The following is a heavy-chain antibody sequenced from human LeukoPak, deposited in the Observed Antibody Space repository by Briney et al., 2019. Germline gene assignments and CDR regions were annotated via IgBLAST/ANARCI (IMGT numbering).Heavy chain of an antibody. CDR2: ISYDGSNK. Sequence: GRSLRLSCAASGFTFSSYGMHWVRQAPGKGLEWVAVISYDGSNKYYADSVKGRFTISRDNSKNTLYLQMNSLRAEDTAAYYCAKDRWAVDTAMVMDYWGQGTLVTVSS. J-gene: IGHJ4*02. V-gene: IGHV3-30*18. D-gene: IGHD5-18*01. CDR1: GFTFSSYG. CDR3: AKDRWAVDTAMVMDY.